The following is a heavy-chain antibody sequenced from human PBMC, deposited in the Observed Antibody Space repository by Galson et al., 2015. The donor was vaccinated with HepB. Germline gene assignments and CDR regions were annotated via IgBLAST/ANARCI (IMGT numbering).Heavy chain of an antibody. CDR3: AKVMVTYYYDSSGYYYGAFDY. Sequence: SLRLSCAAPGFTFSTYAMSWVRQAPGKGLEWVSAISGSSGSTYYADSVKGRFTVSRDNSKNTLYLQMNSLRAEDTAVYYCAKVMVTYYYDSSGYYYGAFDYWGQGTLVTVSS. CDR2: ISGSSGST. V-gene: IGHV3-23*01. J-gene: IGHJ4*02. D-gene: IGHD3-22*01. CDR1: GFTFSTYA.